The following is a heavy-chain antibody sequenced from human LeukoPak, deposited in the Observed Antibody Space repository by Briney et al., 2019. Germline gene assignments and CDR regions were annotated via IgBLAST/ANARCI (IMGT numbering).Heavy chain of an antibody. J-gene: IGHJ6*03. D-gene: IGHD3-22*01. CDR3: ARAPPYYSGSSGYFPYYMDV. Sequence: SETLSDTCGVSGGSFSVHYWSWIRQPPGKGLEWIGEINYNGQPNYNPSLMSRVTISIDTSNNHFSLNLSPVTAADTAVYYCARAPPYYSGSSGYFPYYMDVWGKGTRVTVSS. V-gene: IGHV4-34*01. CDR1: GGSFSVHY. CDR2: INYNGQP.